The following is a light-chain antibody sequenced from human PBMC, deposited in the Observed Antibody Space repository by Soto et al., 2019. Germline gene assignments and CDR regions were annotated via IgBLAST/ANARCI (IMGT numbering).Light chain of an antibody. CDR3: GTWDSSLSAVV. J-gene: IGLJ2*01. CDR1: SSNIGNNY. CDR2: ENN. Sequence: QSVLTQPPSVSAAPGQKVTISCSGSSSNIGNNYVSWYQQLPGTAPKLLIYENNKRPSGIPDRFSGSKSGTSATPGITGLQTGYEADYYCGTWDSSLSAVVFGGGTKLTVL. V-gene: IGLV1-51*02.